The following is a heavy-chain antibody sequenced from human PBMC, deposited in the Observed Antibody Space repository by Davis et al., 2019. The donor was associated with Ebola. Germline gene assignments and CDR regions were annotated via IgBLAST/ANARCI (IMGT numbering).Heavy chain of an antibody. CDR1: GYTFTSYG. J-gene: IGHJ6*04. Sequence: ASVKVSCKASGYTFTSYGISWVRQAPGQGLEWMGWISGYNGNTNYVENLQGRVTMTTDTSTSTAYMELRSLRSADTAVYYCARDGISVVVDRGMDVWGKGTTVAVSS. CDR3: ARDGISVVVDRGMDV. D-gene: IGHD2-2*01. V-gene: IGHV1-18*01. CDR2: ISGYNGNT.